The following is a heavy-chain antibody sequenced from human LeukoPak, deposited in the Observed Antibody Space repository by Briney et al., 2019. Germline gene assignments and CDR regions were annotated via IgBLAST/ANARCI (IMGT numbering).Heavy chain of an antibody. J-gene: IGHJ3*02. Sequence: SETLSLTCTVSGGSISSSSYYWGWIRQPPGKGLEWIGSIYYSGSTYYNPSLKSRGTISVDTSKNQFSLKLSSVTAADTAVYYCARATERGHDAFDIWGQGTMVTISS. CDR3: ARATERGHDAFDI. V-gene: IGHV4-39*07. CDR1: GGSISSSSYY. CDR2: IYYSGST.